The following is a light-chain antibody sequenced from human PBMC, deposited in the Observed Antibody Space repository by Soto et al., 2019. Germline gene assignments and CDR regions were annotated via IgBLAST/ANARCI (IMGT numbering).Light chain of an antibody. CDR1: QSISSY. V-gene: IGKV1-39*01. CDR3: QQSYSTPIT. J-gene: IGKJ5*01. CDR2: AAS. Sequence: DIQMTQSPSSLSASVVYTVTITCRASQSISSYLNWYQQKPGKAPKLLIYAASSLQSGVPSRFSGSGSGTDFTLTISSLQPEHFATYYCQQSYSTPITFGQGTRLEIK.